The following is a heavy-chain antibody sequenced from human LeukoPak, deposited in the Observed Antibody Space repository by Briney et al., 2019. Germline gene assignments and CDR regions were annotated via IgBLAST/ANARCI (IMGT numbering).Heavy chain of an antibody. V-gene: IGHV4-34*01. J-gene: IGHJ4*02. CDR2: INHSGST. Sequence: SETLSLTCAVYGGSFSGYYWSWIRQPPGKGLEWIGEINHSGSTNYNPSLKSRVTISVDTSKNQFSLQLSSVIAADTAVYYCAREGDYYDTSGTLDYWGQGTLVTVSS. CDR1: GGSFSGYY. CDR3: AREGDYYDTSGTLDY. D-gene: IGHD3-22*01.